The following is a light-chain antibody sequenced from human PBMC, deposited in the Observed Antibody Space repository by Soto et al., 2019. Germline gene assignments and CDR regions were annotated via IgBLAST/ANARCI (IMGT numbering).Light chain of an antibody. J-gene: IGLJ2*01. CDR1: SSDVGGYNY. Sequence: QSALTQPASVSGSPGQSITISCTGTSSDVGGYNYVSWFQQHPGKAPKLKIYEVSNRPSGVSNRFSGSKSGYTASLVISGLQSEDEADYYCAAWNDSLTGVVFGGGTKLTVL. V-gene: IGLV2-14*03. CDR3: AAWNDSLTGVV. CDR2: EVS.